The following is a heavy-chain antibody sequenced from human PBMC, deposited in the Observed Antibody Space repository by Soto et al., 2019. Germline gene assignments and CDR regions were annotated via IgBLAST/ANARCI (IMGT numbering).Heavy chain of an antibody. CDR3: AVVDSTGNWFDP. CDR1: GGSISSSDFY. Sequence: QLQLQEAGPGLVKPSETLSLTCTVSGGSISSSDFYWGWLRQPPGKGLDFIGSMYYSGTTYYNPSLKNRITISVDTPKNQFSLKLISLTAADTAVYYCAVVDSTGNWFDPCGQGALVTVAS. CDR2: MYYSGTT. D-gene: IGHD3-22*01. J-gene: IGHJ5*02. V-gene: IGHV4-39*01.